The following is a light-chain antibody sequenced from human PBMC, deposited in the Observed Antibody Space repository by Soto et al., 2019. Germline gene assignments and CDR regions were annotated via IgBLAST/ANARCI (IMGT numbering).Light chain of an antibody. CDR2: GAS. V-gene: IGKV3-15*01. J-gene: IGKJ2*01. CDR1: QSVSSN. Sequence: IVMTQSPATLSVSPGERATLSCRASQSVSSNLAWYQQKPGQAPRLLIFGASIRATGVPARFSAGGSGTEFTLTISSLQSEDFAIYYCQQYNDWPMYTFGQGTNLEIK. CDR3: QQYNDWPMYT.